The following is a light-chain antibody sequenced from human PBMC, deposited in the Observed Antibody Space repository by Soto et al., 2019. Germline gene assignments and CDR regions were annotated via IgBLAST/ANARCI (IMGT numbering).Light chain of an antibody. CDR3: QQYDSFPYI. CDR2: QAS. J-gene: IGKJ2*01. CDR1: QNINGW. V-gene: IGKV1-5*03. Sequence: DIQMTQSPSTLSASVGDRVTITCRASQNINGWLAWYQQKPGKAPRLLIYQASSLETGVPSRFSGSGSGTEFTLTISSLQPDDFATYFCQQYDSFPYIFGQGTKLEIK.